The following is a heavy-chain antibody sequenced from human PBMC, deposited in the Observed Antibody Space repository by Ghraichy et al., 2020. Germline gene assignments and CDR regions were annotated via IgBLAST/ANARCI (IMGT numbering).Heavy chain of an antibody. Sequence: ASVKVSCKASGYTFTNHGFNWVRQAPGQGLEWMGWIKTSNGDTNYAQKLQGRVTMTTDTSTSTAYMELRSLGSDDTAVYYCAKAGSSWYPLDYWGQGTLVPVSS. CDR3: AKAGSSWYPLDY. V-gene: IGHV1-18*01. CDR2: IKTSNGDT. CDR1: GYTFTNHG. D-gene: IGHD6-13*01. J-gene: IGHJ4*02.